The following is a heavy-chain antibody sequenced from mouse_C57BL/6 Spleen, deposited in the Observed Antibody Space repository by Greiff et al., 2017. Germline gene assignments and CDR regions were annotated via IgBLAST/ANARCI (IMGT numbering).Heavy chain of an antibody. CDR2: ISYDGSN. J-gene: IGHJ1*03. CDR1: GYSITSGYY. CDR3: AREGGTTVVYWYFDV. D-gene: IGHD1-1*01. Sequence: EVQLVESGPGLVKPSQSLSLTCSVTGYSITSGYYWNWLRQFPGNKLEWMGYISYDGSNNYNPSLKNRISITRDTSKNQFFLKLNSVTTEDTATYYCAREGGTTVVYWYFDVWGTGTTVTVSS. V-gene: IGHV3-6*01.